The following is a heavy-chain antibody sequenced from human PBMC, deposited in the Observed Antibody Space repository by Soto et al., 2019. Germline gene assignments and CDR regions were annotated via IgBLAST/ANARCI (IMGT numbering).Heavy chain of an antibody. CDR2: IYWDDDK. Sequence: QITLKESGPTLVKPTQTLTLTCTFSGFSLSTSGVGVGWIRQPPGKALEWLALIYWDDDKRYSPSLKSRLTITKDTSKNQVVLTMTNMDPVDTATYYCAHVNYYDILTGYWFDPWGQGTLVTVSS. J-gene: IGHJ5*02. CDR3: AHVNYYDILTGYWFDP. V-gene: IGHV2-5*02. D-gene: IGHD3-9*01. CDR1: GFSLSTSGVG.